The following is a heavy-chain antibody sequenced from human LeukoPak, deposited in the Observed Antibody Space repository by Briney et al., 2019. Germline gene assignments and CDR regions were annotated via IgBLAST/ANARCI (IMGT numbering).Heavy chain of an antibody. J-gene: IGHJ4*02. CDR3: ARVLGGNLSGY. Sequence: GGSLRLSCAASGFTFSSYWMHWVRQAPGKGLVWVSRINSDGSIINYADSVKGRFTISRDNAKNTLYLQMKSLRADDTAVYYCARVLGGNLSGYWGQGTLVTVSS. V-gene: IGHV3-74*01. D-gene: IGHD4-23*01. CDR2: INSDGSII. CDR1: GFTFSSYW.